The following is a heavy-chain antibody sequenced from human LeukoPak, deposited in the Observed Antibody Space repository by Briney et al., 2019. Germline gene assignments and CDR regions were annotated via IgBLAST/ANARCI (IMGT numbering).Heavy chain of an antibody. V-gene: IGHV4-59*01. CDR1: GGSISSYY. J-gene: IGHJ5*02. CDR2: IYYSGST. D-gene: IGHD2-21*02. Sequence: KTSETLSLTCTVSGGSISSYYWSWIRQPPGKGLEWIGYIYYSGSTNYNPSLKSRVTMSVDTSKNQFSLKLSSVTAADTAVYYCARTLYCGGDCPWGQGTLVTVSS. CDR3: ARTLYCGGDCP.